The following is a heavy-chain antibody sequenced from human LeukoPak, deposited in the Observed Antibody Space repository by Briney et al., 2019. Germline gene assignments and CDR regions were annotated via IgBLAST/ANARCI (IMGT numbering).Heavy chain of an antibody. CDR3: AKAREPRKFGYYFDY. D-gene: IGHD3-16*01. CDR2: IWYDGSNK. J-gene: IGHJ4*02. V-gene: IGHV3-33*06. CDR1: GFTFSSYG. Sequence: QSGGSLRLSCAASGFTFSSYGVHWVRQAPGKGLEWVAVIWYDGSNKYYADSVKGRFTISRDNSKNTLYLQMNSLRAEDTAVYYCAKAREPRKFGYYFDYWGQGTLVTVSS.